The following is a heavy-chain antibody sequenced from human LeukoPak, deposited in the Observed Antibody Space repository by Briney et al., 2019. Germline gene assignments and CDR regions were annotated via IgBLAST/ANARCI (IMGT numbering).Heavy chain of an antibody. Sequence: GGSLRLSCAASKFAFSSYAIHWVRQAPGKGLEWVAVSAHDEVGKQFADSVKGRFTLSRDNSRDSVHLQMNRLRDEDTAVYYCAKDRGYGEHEPFESWGQGSLVTVSS. J-gene: IGHJ4*02. D-gene: IGHD4/OR15-4a*01. CDR3: AKDRGYGEHEPFES. CDR1: KFAFSSYA. CDR2: SAHDEVGK. V-gene: IGHV3-30*18.